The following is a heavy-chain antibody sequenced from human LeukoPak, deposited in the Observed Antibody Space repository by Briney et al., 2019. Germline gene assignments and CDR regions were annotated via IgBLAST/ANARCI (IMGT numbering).Heavy chain of an antibody. J-gene: IGHJ6*02. CDR2: ISYDGSNK. D-gene: IGHD3-22*01. CDR3: ARESDYYDSSGDPDRAYYYYGMDV. CDR1: GFTFSSYA. Sequence: PGRSLRLSCAASGFTFSSYAMHWVRQAPGKGLEWVAVISYDGSNKYYADSVKGRFTISRDNSKNTLYLQMNSLRAEDTAVYYCARESDYYDSSGDPDRAYYYYGMDVWGQGTTVTVSS. V-gene: IGHV3-30*04.